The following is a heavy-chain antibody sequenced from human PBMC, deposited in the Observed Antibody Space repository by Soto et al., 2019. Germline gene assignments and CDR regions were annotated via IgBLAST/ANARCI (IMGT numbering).Heavy chain of an antibody. CDR1: GDSVASNSAA. J-gene: IGHJ5*02. Sequence: SQTLSLTCAISGDSVASNSAAWNWIRQSPSGGLEWLGRTYYRSRFFSDYAESVKSRIIINPDTSKNQFSLQLKSVTPEDTAVYYCVRDRYSSSGWFDPWGQGTPVTVSS. CDR2: TYYRSRFFS. V-gene: IGHV6-1*01. D-gene: IGHD3-10*01. CDR3: VRDRYSSSGWFDP.